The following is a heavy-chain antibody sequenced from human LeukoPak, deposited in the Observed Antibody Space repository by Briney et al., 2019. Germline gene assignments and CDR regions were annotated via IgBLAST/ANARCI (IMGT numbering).Heavy chain of an antibody. CDR3: ARGARYSGYEGPYFDY. CDR1: GGSISSYY. Sequence: SETLSLTCTVSGGSISSYYWSWIRQPPGKGLEWIGYIYYSGSTNYNPSLKSRVTISVDTSKNRFSLKLSSVTAADTAVYYCARGARYSGYEGPYFDYWGQGTLVTVSS. J-gene: IGHJ4*02. V-gene: IGHV4-59*01. D-gene: IGHD5-12*01. CDR2: IYYSGST.